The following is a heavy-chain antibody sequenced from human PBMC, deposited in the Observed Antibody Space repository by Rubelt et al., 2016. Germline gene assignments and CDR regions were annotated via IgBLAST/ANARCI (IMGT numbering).Heavy chain of an antibody. J-gene: IGHJ4*02. V-gene: IGHV3-30*04. CDR2: ISYDGSNK. Sequence: TFSSYAMHWVRQAPGKGLEWVAVISYDGSNKYYADSVKGRFTISRDNSKNTLSLQMNSLRAEDTAVYYCARHSRKNYYDSSGYLDYWGQGTLVTVSS. D-gene: IGHD3-22*01. CDR3: ARHSRKNYYDSSGYLDY. CDR1: TFSSYA.